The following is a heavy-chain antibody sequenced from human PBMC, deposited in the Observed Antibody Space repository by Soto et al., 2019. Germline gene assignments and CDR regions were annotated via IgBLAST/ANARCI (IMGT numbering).Heavy chain of an antibody. CDR3: ATSYGSGYRAFDY. D-gene: IGHD3-10*01. V-gene: IGHV1-69*02. J-gene: IGHJ4*02. CDR2: INPILSMS. CDR1: GDTFAFHS. Sequence: QVQLVQSGAEVKRPGSSVKVSCKASGDTFAFHSINWVRQAPGLGLEWMGRINPILSMSNYAQRFQGRVTMTADKSTITAYMVLRSLRSEDTAIYYCATSYGSGYRAFDYWGQGALVTVS.